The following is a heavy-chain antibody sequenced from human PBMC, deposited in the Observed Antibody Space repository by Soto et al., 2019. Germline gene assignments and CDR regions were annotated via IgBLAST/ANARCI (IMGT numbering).Heavy chain of an antibody. Sequence: PSETLSLTCTVSGGSVSSGSFYWSWIRRPPGKGLEWIGYFYGSGSTNYNPSLRSRVTMSVDTSKNQFSLKLSSVTTADTAVYYCAASAPPATNYYYAMDVWGQGTTVTVSS. V-gene: IGHV4-61*01. CDR1: GGSVSSGSFY. CDR2: FYGSGST. D-gene: IGHD5-12*01. J-gene: IGHJ6*02. CDR3: AASAPPATNYYYAMDV.